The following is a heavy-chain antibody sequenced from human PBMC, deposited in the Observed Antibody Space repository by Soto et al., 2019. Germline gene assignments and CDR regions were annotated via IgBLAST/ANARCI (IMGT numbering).Heavy chain of an antibody. J-gene: IGHJ6*02. D-gene: IGHD3-3*01. CDR1: GYTFTSYD. Sequence: ASVKVSCKASGYTFTSYDINWVRQATGQGLEWMGWMNPNSGNTGYAQKFQGRVTMTRNTSISTAYMELSSLRSEDTAVYYCARSPTVYYDFWSGYWPTGVDVWGQGTTVTVS. CDR3: ARSPTVYYDFWSGYWPTGVDV. CDR2: MNPNSGNT. V-gene: IGHV1-8*01.